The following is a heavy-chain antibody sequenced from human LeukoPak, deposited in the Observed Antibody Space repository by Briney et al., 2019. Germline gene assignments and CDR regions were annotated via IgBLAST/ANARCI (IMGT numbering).Heavy chain of an antibody. V-gene: IGHV3-30*02. CDR3: AKEQVIVVVPAAIDY. CDR1: GFTFSSYG. Sequence: GGSLRLSCAASGFTFSSYGMHWVRQAPGKGLEWVAFIRYDGSNKYYADSVKGRFTISRDNSKNTLYLQMNSLRAEDTAVYYCAKEQVIVVVPAAIDYWGQGTLVTVSS. J-gene: IGHJ4*02. D-gene: IGHD2-2*01. CDR2: IRYDGSNK.